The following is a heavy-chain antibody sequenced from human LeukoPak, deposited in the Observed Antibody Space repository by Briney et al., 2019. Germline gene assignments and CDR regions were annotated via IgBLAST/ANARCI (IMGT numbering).Heavy chain of an antibody. CDR2: IYYSGST. Sequence: SQTLSLTCTVSGGSISSSGYYWGWIRQPPGKGLEWIASIYYSGSTYYNPSLKSRVTISVDTSKNQLSLKLSSLTAADTAVYYCARHGYSGSYYGLSWFDPWGQGTLVTVSS. CDR1: GGSISSSGYY. CDR3: ARHGYSGSYYGLSWFDP. D-gene: IGHD1-26*01. J-gene: IGHJ5*02. V-gene: IGHV4-39*01.